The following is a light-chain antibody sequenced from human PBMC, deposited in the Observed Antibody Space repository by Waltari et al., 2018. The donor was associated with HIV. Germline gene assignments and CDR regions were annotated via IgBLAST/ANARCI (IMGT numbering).Light chain of an antibody. Sequence: SYVLTQPPSVSVALGEAATISCGGELIGTKSVHWYQQRPGQAQLLVIYYDADRPSGIPERFYGSNSGNAATLTISRVEAADEADYYCQVWDDTTHHVVFGGGTKLTAL. J-gene: IGLJ2*01. CDR1: LIGTKS. CDR3: QVWDDTTHHVV. CDR2: YDA. V-gene: IGLV3-21*01.